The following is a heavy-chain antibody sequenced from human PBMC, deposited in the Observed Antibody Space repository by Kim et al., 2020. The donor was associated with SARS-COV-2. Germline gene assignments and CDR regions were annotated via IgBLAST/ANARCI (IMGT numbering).Heavy chain of an antibody. CDR3: ARGPYYYDSSGFRDAFDI. Sequence: GGSLRLSCAASGFTFSSYAMHWVRQAPGKGLEWVAVISYDGSNKYYADSVKGRFTISRDNSKNTLYLQMNSLRAEDTAVYYCARGPYYYDSSGFRDAFDIWGQGTMVTVSS. CDR2: ISYDGSNK. V-gene: IGHV3-30-3*01. D-gene: IGHD3-22*01. J-gene: IGHJ3*02. CDR1: GFTFSSYA.